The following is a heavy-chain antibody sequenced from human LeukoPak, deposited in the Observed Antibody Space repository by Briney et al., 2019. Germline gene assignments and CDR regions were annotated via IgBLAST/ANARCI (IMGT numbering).Heavy chain of an antibody. CDR1: GFTFSDYW. V-gene: IGHV3-7*01. CDR3: ARDGTAAGLYFDL. Sequence: GGSLRLSCAVSGFTFSDYWMNWVRQAPGKGLEWVAGIKQDGSDKSYVDSVKGRFTISRDNAKNSLYLQMSSLRVEDTAVYYCARDGTAAGLYFDLWGQGTLVTVSS. CDR2: IKQDGSDK. D-gene: IGHD6-13*01. J-gene: IGHJ4*01.